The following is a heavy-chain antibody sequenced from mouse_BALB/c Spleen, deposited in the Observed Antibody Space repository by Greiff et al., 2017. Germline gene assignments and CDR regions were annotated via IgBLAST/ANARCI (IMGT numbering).Heavy chain of an antibody. J-gene: IGHJ2*01. CDR3: ASGGLRDY. CDR1: GYTFTDYA. D-gene: IGHD2-2*01. V-gene: IGHV1S137*01. Sequence: QVQLKQSGAELVRPGVSVKISCKGSGYTFTDYAMHWVKQSHAKSLEWIGVISTYYGDASYNQKFKGKATMTVDKSSSTAYMELARLTSEDSAIYYCASGGLRDYWGQGTTLTVSS. CDR2: ISTYYGDA.